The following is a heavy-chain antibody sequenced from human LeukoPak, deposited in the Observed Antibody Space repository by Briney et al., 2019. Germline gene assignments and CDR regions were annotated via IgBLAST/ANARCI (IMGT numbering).Heavy chain of an antibody. CDR1: GGSISSGDYY. CDR3: ARRGIAATTTAFNI. D-gene: IGHD6-13*01. V-gene: IGHV4-30-4*01. Sequence: SETLSLTCTVSGGSISSGDYYWSWIRQPPGKGLEWIGYIYYSGSTYYNPSLKSRVTISVDTSKNQFSLKLTSVTAADTAVYYCARRGIAATTTAFNIWGQGTMVTVSS. CDR2: IYYSGST. J-gene: IGHJ3*02.